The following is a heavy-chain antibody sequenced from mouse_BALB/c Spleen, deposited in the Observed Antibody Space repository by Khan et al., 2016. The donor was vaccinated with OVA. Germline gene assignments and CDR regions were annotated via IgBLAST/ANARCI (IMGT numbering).Heavy chain of an antibody. V-gene: IGHV3-2*02. Sequence: EVQLVESGPGLVKPSQSLSLTCTVTGYSITSGYAWNWIRQFPGNKLEWMGYISYSGVTSYTPSLKSRISITRDTSKNQFFLQLNAVTTEDTATYYCARGNYYGYYVDYWGKGTTLTVSS. D-gene: IGHD1-1*01. CDR1: GYSITSGYA. CDR3: ARGNYYGYYVDY. CDR2: ISYSGVT. J-gene: IGHJ2*01.